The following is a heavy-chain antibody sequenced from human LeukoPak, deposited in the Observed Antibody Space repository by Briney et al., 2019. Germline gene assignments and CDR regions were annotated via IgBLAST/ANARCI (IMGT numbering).Heavy chain of an antibody. D-gene: IGHD1-1*01. V-gene: IGHV1-69*06. Sequence: ASVKVSCKASGGTFSSYAISWVRQAPRQGLEWMGGIIPIFGTANYAQKFQGRVTITADKSTSTAYMELSSLRSEDTAVYYCARGNWNPSHYYYYYMDVWGKGTTVTVSS. CDR3: ARGNWNPSHYYYYYMDV. J-gene: IGHJ6*03. CDR1: GGTFSSYA. CDR2: IIPIFGTA.